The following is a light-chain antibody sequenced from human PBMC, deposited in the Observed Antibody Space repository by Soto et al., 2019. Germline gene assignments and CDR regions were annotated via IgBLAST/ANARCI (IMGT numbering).Light chain of an antibody. V-gene: IGKV1-5*03. CDR1: QTISSW. CDR2: KAS. J-gene: IGKJ1*01. CDR3: QHYNSYSEA. Sequence: IHMTHSPSTLSASLGDMVTITFRASQTISSWLAWYQQKPGKAPKLLIYKASTLKSGVPPRFSGSGSGTEFTLTISSLQPDDFATYYCQHYNSYSEAFGQGTKVDIK.